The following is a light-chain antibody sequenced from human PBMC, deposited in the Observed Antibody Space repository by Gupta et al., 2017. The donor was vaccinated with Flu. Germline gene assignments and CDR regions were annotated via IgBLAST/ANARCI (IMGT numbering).Light chain of an antibody. V-gene: IGLV5-45*02. Sequence: FSVRSGIHQLTYRLHWFLQQPGHPPHFLLKYESYADKQQGSVVPSCFSVSNDASTNSVIVLVSVLQSEDEAYCYCMVWHSSAGVLGCGTKLTVL. J-gene: IGLJ2*01. CDR1: SGIHQLTYR. CDR3: MVWHSSAGV. CDR2: YESYADK.